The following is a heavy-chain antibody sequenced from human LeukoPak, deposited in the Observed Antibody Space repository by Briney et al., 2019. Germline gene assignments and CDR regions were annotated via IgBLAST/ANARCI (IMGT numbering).Heavy chain of an antibody. CDR1: GYTFTSYY. D-gene: IGHD6-13*01. J-gene: IGHJ4*02. V-gene: IGHV1-46*01. CDR3: ARYVRGWGIAAAAYYFDY. Sequence: ASVKVSCKASGYTFTSYYMHWVRQAPGQGLEWMGIINPSGGSTSYAQKFQGRVTMTRDTSTSTVYMELSSLRSEDTAVYYCARYVRGWGIAAAAYYFDYWGQGTLVTVSS. CDR2: INPSGGST.